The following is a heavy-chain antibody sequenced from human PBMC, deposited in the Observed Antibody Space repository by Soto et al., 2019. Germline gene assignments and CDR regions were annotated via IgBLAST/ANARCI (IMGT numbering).Heavy chain of an antibody. D-gene: IGHD5-12*01. CDR3: ARAGDIVASHAFDI. CDR1: GFTFSSYG. V-gene: IGHV3-33*01. Sequence: GGSLRLSCAASGFTFSSYGMHWVRQAPGKGLEWVAVIWYDGSNKYYADSVKGRFTISRDNSKNTLYLQMNSLRAEDTAVYYCARAGDIVASHAFDIWGLGTMVTVSS. CDR2: IWYDGSNK. J-gene: IGHJ3*02.